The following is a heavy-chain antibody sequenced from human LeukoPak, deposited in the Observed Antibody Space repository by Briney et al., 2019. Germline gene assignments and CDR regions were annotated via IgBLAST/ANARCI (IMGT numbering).Heavy chain of an antibody. Sequence: GESLKISCKASGYSFTTHWIGWVRQMPGKGLEWMGIIYPGDSDTRYSPSFQGHVTISADKSISTAYLQWSSLKASDTAMYYCAGSSGQDAFDIWGQGTMVTVSS. CDR2: IYPGDSDT. CDR3: AGSSGQDAFDI. CDR1: GYSFTTHW. D-gene: IGHD3-22*01. J-gene: IGHJ3*02. V-gene: IGHV5-51*01.